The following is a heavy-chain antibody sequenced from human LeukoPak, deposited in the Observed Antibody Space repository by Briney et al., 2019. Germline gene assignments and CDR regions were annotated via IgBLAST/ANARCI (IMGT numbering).Heavy chain of an antibody. CDR2: ISGSGGST. V-gene: IGHV3-23*01. CDR3: AKARLATLQGPFDY. Sequence: GGSLRLSCAASGFTFSSYAMSWVRQAPGKVLEWVSAISGSGGSTYYADSVKGRFTISRDNSKNTLYLQMNSLRAEDTAVYYCAKARLATLQGPFDYWGQGTLVTVSS. D-gene: IGHD2-15*01. J-gene: IGHJ4*02. CDR1: GFTFSSYA.